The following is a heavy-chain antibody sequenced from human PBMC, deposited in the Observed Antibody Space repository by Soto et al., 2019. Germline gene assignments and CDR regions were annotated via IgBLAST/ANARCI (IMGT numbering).Heavy chain of an antibody. Sequence: EVQLVETGGGLIQPGGSLRLSCAASGFTVSSNYMSWVRQAPGQGLEWVSVIYSGGSTYYADSVKGRFTITRDNTKNTVDVQMRCSGAKDGAVYYWASGGPGGFGEVNSGHFDYWGQGTLVTVSS. CDR1: GFTVSSNY. CDR2: IYSGGST. CDR3: ASGGPGGFGEVNSGHFDY. D-gene: IGHD3-10*01. J-gene: IGHJ4*02. V-gene: IGHV3-53*02.